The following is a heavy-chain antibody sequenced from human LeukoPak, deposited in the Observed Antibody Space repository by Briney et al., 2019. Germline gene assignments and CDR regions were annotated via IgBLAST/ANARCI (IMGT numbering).Heavy chain of an antibody. V-gene: IGHV3-74*01. CDR1: GFSFSSTW. CDR2: INSDGSST. CDR3: AGAYSAYDPFDY. Sequence: PGGSLRLSCAASGFSFSSTWMHWVRQVPGKGLVWVSRINSDGSSTIYADSVRGRFTISRDNTKNTLYLQMNSLRVEDTAIYFCAGAYSAYDPFDYWGQGIQVTVSS. J-gene: IGHJ4*02. D-gene: IGHD5-12*01.